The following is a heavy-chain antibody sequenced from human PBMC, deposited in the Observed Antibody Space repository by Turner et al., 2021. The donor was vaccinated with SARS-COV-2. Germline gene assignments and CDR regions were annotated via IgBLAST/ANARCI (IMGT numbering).Heavy chain of an antibody. D-gene: IGHD7-27*01. V-gene: IGHV4-31*03. CDR1: GGSISSGGYY. J-gene: IGHJ5*02. Sequence: QVQLQESGPGLVKPSQTLSLTCTVSGGSISSGGYYWSWIRQHTGKGLEWIGNIYYSGSTYYNPSLKSRVTISVDTSKNQFSLKLSSVTAADTAVYYCAREVFRMGTWFDPWGQGTLVTVSS. CDR2: IYYSGST. CDR3: AREVFRMGTWFDP.